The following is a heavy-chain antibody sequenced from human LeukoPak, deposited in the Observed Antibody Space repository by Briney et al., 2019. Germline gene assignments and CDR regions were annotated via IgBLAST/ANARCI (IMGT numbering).Heavy chain of an antibody. CDR1: GFTVSSNY. CDR2: IYSGGST. CDR3: ARARTMVYGDYSDY. V-gene: IGHV3-53*04. D-gene: IGHD4/OR15-4a*01. Sequence: YPGGSLRLSCAASGFTVSSNYMSWVRQAPGKGLEWVSVIYSGGSTYYADSVKGRFTISRHNSKNMLYLQMNSLRAEDTAVYYCARARTMVYGDYSDYWGQGTLVTVSS. J-gene: IGHJ4*02.